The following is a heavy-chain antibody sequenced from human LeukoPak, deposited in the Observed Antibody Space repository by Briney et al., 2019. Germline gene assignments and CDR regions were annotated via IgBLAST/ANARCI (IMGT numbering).Heavy chain of an antibody. Sequence: PSETLSLTCTVSGGSISSSSYYWGWIRQPPGKGLERIGTIYYSGITYYKPSLKSRVTISVDTSKNQFSLKLSSVTAADTAVYYCARLRRDGYKDTFDIWGQGTMVTVSS. CDR1: GGSISSSSYY. CDR2: IYYSGIT. J-gene: IGHJ3*02. V-gene: IGHV4-39*01. D-gene: IGHD5-24*01. CDR3: ARLRRDGYKDTFDI.